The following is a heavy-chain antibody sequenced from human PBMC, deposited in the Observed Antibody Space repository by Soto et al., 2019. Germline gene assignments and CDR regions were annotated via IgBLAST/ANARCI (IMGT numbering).Heavy chain of an antibody. Sequence: GGSLRLSCAASGFTFSSFWMTWVRQAPGKGLEWVANIKQDGSEKYYVDPVKGRFTISRDNARNSLFLEMKSLRSEGTAVYSCVRDRSGSYLEGFDYWGQGTLVTVSS. J-gene: IGHJ4*02. CDR1: GFTFSSFW. CDR3: VRDRSGSYLEGFDY. V-gene: IGHV3-7*01. D-gene: IGHD1-26*01. CDR2: IKQDGSEK.